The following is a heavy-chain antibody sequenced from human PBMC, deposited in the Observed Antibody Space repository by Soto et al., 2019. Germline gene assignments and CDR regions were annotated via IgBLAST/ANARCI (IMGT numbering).Heavy chain of an antibody. CDR1: GGSISSKNYY. D-gene: IGHD6-19*01. Sequence: SETLSLTCTVSGGSISSKNYYWAWIRQPPGKGPEWIGSIFYSGNTYYTPSLKSRVSISVDTSKNQFFLSLTSVTAADTAVYYCARHRKLLVLEHQVVFDLWGQGTLVPVSS. CDR2: IFYSGNT. V-gene: IGHV4-39*01. J-gene: IGHJ4*02. CDR3: ARHRKLLVLEHQVVFDL.